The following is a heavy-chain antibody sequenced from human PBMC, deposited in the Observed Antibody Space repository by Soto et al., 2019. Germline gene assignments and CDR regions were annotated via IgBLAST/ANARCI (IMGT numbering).Heavy chain of an antibody. V-gene: IGHV1-18*01. J-gene: IGHJ1*01. CDR1: GYTFTSYG. D-gene: IGHD4-17*01. CDR2: IDTRNNNT. Sequence: QVHLVQSGAEVKKPGASVRVSCKASGYTFTSYGISWVRQAPGQGLEWMGWIDTRNNNTQYAQNFQGRVSITTDTSTSTAFLELRSLRSDDTAFYYCAKDDGARPEYFKDWGQGTLVTVSS. CDR3: AKDDGARPEYFKD.